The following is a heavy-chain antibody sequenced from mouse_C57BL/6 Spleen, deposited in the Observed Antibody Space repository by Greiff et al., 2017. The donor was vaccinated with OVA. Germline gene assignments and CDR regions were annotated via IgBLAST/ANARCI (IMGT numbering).Heavy chain of an antibody. V-gene: IGHV1-55*01. CDR1: GYTFTSYW. J-gene: IGHJ3*01. D-gene: IGHD3-2*02. Sequence: QVQLQQPGAELVKPGASVKMSCKASGYTFTSYWITWVKQRPGQGLEWIGDIYPGSGSTNYNEKFKSKATLTVDTSSSTAYMQLSSLTSEDSAVYYCARRGQLRLGFAYWGQGTLVTVSA. CDR3: ARRGQLRLGFAY. CDR2: IYPGSGST.